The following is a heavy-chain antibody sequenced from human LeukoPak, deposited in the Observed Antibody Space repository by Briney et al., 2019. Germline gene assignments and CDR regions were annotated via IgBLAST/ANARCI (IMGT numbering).Heavy chain of an antibody. V-gene: IGHV1-69*05. D-gene: IGHD4-11*01. J-gene: IGHJ6*03. CDR3: ARGDYSNYYMDV. CDR2: IIPIFGTA. Sequence: SVKVSCKASGGTFSSYAISWVRQAPGQGLEWMGGIIPIFGTANYAQKFQGRVTITTDESTSTAYMELSSLRSEDTAVYYCARGDYSNYYMDVWGKGTTVTVSS. CDR1: GGTFSSYA.